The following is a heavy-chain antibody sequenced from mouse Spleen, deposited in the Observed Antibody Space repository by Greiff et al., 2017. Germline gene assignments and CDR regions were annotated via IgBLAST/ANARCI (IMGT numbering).Heavy chain of an antibody. D-gene: IGHD2-5*01. J-gene: IGHJ4*01. CDR1: GYTFTSYW. Sequence: VKLQQPGAELVMPGASVKLSCKASGYTFTSYWMHWVKQRPGQGLEWIGEIDPSDSYTNYNQKFKGKATLTVDKSSSTAYMQLSSLTSEDSAVYYCATYSNYEEGAMDYWGQGTSVTVSS. CDR3: ATYSNYEEGAMDY. V-gene: IGHV1-69*01. CDR2: IDPSDSYT.